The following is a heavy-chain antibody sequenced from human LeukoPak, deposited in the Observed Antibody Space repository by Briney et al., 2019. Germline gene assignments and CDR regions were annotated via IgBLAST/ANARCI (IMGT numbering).Heavy chain of an antibody. CDR1: GGSISSSNW. Sequence: PPGTLSLTCAVSGGSISSSNWWSWVRQPPGKGLEWIGEIYHSGSTNYNPSLKSRVTISVDKSKNQFSLKLSSVTAADTAVYYCASTGYSGSSGWFDPWGQGTLVTVSS. V-gene: IGHV4-4*03. J-gene: IGHJ5*02. CDR2: IYHSGST. D-gene: IGHD1-26*01. CDR3: ASTGYSGSSGWFDP.